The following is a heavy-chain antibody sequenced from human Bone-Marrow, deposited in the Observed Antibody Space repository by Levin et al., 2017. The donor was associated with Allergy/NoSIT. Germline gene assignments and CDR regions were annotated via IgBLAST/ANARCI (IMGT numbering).Heavy chain of an antibody. CDR1: GFTFGDYA. J-gene: IGHJ4*02. D-gene: IGHD6-13*01. CDR3: TRDVEQLATDYFDY. Sequence: GESLKISCTASGFTFGDYAMSWFRQAPGKGLEWVGFIRSKAYGGTTEYAASVKGRFTISRDDSKSIAYLQMNSLKTEDTAVYYCTRDVEQLATDYFDYWGQGTLVTVSS. CDR2: IRSKAYGGTT. V-gene: IGHV3-49*03.